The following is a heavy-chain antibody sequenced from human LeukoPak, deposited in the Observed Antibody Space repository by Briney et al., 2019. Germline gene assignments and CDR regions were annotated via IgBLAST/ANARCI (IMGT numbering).Heavy chain of an antibody. CDR3: ARVKEDDFWSGNYAFDI. CDR1: GYTFTGYY. D-gene: IGHD3-3*01. V-gene: IGHV1-2*02. Sequence: GASVKVSCKASGYTFTGYYMHWVRQAPGQGLEWMGWINPNSGGTNYAQKFQGRVTMTRDTSISTAYMELSRLRSDDTAVYYCARVKEDDFWSGNYAFDIWGQGTMVTVSS. CDR2: INPNSGGT. J-gene: IGHJ3*02.